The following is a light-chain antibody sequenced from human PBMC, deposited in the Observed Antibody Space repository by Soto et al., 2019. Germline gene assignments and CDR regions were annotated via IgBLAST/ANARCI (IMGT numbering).Light chain of an antibody. CDR1: QSVSSN. Sequence: EIVMTQSPATLSVSPGERATLSCRASQSVSSNLAWYQQKPGYAPRLLIYGASTRATGIPARFSGSGSGTEFTLTISSLQSENFAVYYCQQYNNWPRTFGQGTKVEIK. J-gene: IGKJ1*01. CDR3: QQYNNWPRT. V-gene: IGKV3-15*01. CDR2: GAS.